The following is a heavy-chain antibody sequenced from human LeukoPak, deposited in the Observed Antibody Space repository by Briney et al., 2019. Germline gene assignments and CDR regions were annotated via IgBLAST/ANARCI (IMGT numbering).Heavy chain of an antibody. J-gene: IGHJ4*02. CDR1: GLTFSNYW. V-gene: IGHV3-7*01. Sequence: PGGSLRLSCAASGLTFSNYWMTWVRQAPGKGLEWVANIKQDGSEKYYVDSVKGRFTISRDNAKNSLYLEMNSLRAEDTAVYYCARRATSERGHSYSLDYWGQGTLVTVSS. CDR2: IKQDGSEK. CDR3: ARRATSERGHSYSLDY. D-gene: IGHD5-18*01.